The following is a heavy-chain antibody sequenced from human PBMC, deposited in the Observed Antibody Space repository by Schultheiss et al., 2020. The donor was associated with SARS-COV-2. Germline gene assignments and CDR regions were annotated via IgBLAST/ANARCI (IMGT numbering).Heavy chain of an antibody. V-gene: IGHV4-61*02. Sequence: SETLSLTCAVSGYSISSGYYWGWIRQPAGKGLEWIGRIYTSGSTNYNPSLKSRVTISVDTSKNQFSLKLSSVTAADTAVYYCARGHDYGDYYYGMDVWGQGTTVTVSS. J-gene: IGHJ6*02. CDR2: IYTSGST. CDR3: ARGHDYGDYYYGMDV. D-gene: IGHD4-17*01. CDR1: GYSISSGYY.